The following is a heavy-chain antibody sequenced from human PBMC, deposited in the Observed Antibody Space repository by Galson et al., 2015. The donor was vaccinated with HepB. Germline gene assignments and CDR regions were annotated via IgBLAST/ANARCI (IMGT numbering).Heavy chain of an antibody. Sequence: SVKVSCKASGGTFSSSSIGWARQAPGQGLEWMGRIIPVSGLANYAQKFQGRVTITADKSTRTVYMELSSLTSEDTAVYYCARDIAVATITSKDYWGQGTLVTVSS. J-gene: IGHJ4*02. V-gene: IGHV1-69*04. CDR1: GGTFSSSS. D-gene: IGHD5-12*01. CDR2: IIPVSGLA. CDR3: ARDIAVATITSKDY.